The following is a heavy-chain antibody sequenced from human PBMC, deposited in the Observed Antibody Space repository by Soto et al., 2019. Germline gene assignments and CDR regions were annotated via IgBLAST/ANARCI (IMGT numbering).Heavy chain of an antibody. J-gene: IGHJ6*02. CDR2: IYSAGNT. Sequence: PGGSLRLSCAASGFTVSSNYMSWVRQAPGKGLEWISIIYSAGNTYYADSVKGRFTISRDDSKNTLYLQMNSLKTEDTAVYYCTTEELGPYDMDVWGQGTTVTVSS. CDR3: TTEELGPYDMDV. V-gene: IGHV3-66*01. CDR1: GFTVSSNY. D-gene: IGHD1-7*01.